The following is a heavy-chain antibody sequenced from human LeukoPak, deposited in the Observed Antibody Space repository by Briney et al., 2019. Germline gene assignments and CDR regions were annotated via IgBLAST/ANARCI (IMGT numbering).Heavy chain of an antibody. D-gene: IGHD2-21*02. J-gene: IGHJ4*02. CDR2: IYHSGST. Sequence: SGTLSLTCAVSGGSISSSNWWSWVRQPPGKGLEWIGEIYHSGSTNYNPSLKSRVTISVDTSKNQFSLKLSSVTAADTAVYYCARLETGGDPSPTFDYWGQGTLVTVSS. V-gene: IGHV4-4*02. CDR1: GGSISSSNW. CDR3: ARLETGGDPSPTFDY.